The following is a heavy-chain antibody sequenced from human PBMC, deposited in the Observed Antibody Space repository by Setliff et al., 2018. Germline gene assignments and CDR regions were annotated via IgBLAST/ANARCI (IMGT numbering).Heavy chain of an antibody. Sequence: LSLSCSASGFIFNNFWMSWVRQAPGKGLEWVANINQRESAKLYVDSVKGRFTISRDNAENSLYLQMNSLRADDTAVYYCAKDRETPIYWGQGTLVTVSS. CDR1: GFIFNNFW. CDR3: AKDRETPIY. CDR2: INQRESAK. V-gene: IGHV3-7*03. D-gene: IGHD1-26*01. J-gene: IGHJ4*02.